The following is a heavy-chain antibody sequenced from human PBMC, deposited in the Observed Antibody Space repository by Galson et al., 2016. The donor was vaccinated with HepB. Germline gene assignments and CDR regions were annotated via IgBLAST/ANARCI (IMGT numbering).Heavy chain of an antibody. V-gene: IGHV3-48*02. CDR3: ATRNYSSLDH. CDR2: SISGSLTT. D-gene: IGHD6-13*01. J-gene: IGHJ4*02. Sequence: SLRLSSAASGFTFSTDRVDWVRPTPGRGLEWVSYSISGSLTTYYADSLQGRFTISRDNAKNSRYLQMKSLRDEATAVYYCATRNYSSLDHWGQGTLVTVSS. CDR1: GFTFSTDR.